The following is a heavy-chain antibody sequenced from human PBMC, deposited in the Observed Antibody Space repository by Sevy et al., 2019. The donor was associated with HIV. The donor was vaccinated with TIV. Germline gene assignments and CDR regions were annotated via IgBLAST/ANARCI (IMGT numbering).Heavy chain of an antibody. CDR3: AQETFGRFDS. CDR1: GFSFSAYW. CDR2: IKPDGSDK. J-gene: IGHJ4*02. Sequence: GGSLRLSCAASGFSFSAYWMNWVRQAPGKGLEWVANIKPDGSDKHYVDSEEGRFTISRDNSKNSLYLQMNSLRVEDTAKYYCAQETFGRFDSWGQGTLVTVSS. V-gene: IGHV3-7*01. D-gene: IGHD1-26*01.